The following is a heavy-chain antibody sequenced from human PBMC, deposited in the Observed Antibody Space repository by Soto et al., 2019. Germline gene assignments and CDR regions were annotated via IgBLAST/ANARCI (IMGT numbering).Heavy chain of an antibody. J-gene: IGHJ4*02. CDR1: GYTFTSYA. CDR2: INAGNGNT. CDR3: ARDRNLYSSSCFPFDY. D-gene: IGHD6-13*01. Sequence: GASVKVSCKASGYTFTSYAMHWVRQAPGQRLEWMGWINAGNGNTKYSQKFQGRVTITRDTSASTAYMELSSLRSEDTAVFYCARDRNLYSSSCFPFDYWGQGTLVTVSS. V-gene: IGHV1-3*01.